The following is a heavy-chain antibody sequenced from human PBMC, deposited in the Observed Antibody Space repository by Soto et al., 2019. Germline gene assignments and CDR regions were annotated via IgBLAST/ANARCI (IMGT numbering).Heavy chain of an antibody. CDR3: ARDQTPKQGGGYYYYGMDV. J-gene: IGHJ6*02. D-gene: IGHD2-15*01. V-gene: IGHV1-18*01. CDR1: GYTFTSYG. CDR2: ISAYNGNT. Sequence: ASVKVSCKASGYTFTSYGISWVRQAPGQGLEWMGWISAYNGNTNYAQKLQGRVTMTTDTSTSTAYMELRSLRSDDTAVYYCARDQTPKQGGGYYYYGMDVWGQGTTVTVSS.